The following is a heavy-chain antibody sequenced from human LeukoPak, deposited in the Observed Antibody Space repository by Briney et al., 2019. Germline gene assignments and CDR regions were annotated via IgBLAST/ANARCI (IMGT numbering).Heavy chain of an antibody. V-gene: IGHV1-2*02. J-gene: IGHJ4*02. CDR1: GYTFTGYY. CDR3: ARGTGAPNYFDY. Sequence: GAFVRVSCKASGYTFTGYYIHWVRQAPGQGLEWMAWINPNGGGTNYAQKFQGRVAVTRDASISTAYMELSGLTSDDTAVFYCARGTGAPNYFDYWGQGTLVTVSS. D-gene: IGHD7-27*01. CDR2: INPNGGGT.